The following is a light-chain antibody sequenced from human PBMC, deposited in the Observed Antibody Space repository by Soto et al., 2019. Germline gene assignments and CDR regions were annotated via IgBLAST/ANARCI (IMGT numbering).Light chain of an antibody. CDR1: QSLLHSNGYNY. Sequence: DIVMTQSPLSLPVTPGEPASISCRSSQSLLHSNGYNYLDWYLQKPGQSPQLLIYLGSNRASGVPDEFSGSGSGNGFTLKISRVVAEDVGVYYCMQALQTPSITFGQGTRLEIK. J-gene: IGKJ5*01. V-gene: IGKV2-28*01. CDR3: MQALQTPSIT. CDR2: LGS.